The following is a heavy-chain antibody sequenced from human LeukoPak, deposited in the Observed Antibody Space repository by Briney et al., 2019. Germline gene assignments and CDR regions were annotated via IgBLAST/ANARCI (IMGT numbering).Heavy chain of an antibody. J-gene: IGHJ4*02. CDR2: ISANGGAT. V-gene: IGHV3-23*01. D-gene: IGHD3-10*01. CDR3: AKASGSPYYFDY. CDR1: GFTFSNFA. Sequence: GGSLRLSCAVSGFTFSNFAMSWVRQAPGKGLECVSLISANGGATYYADSVKGRFTISRDNSKSTLYLQMNSLRADDTAVYYCAKASGSPYYFDYWGQGTLVTVSS.